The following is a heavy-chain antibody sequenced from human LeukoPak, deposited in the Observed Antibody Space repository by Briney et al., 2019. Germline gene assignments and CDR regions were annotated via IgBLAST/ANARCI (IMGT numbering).Heavy chain of an antibody. V-gene: IGHV5-51*01. CDR2: IYPGDSDA. CDR3: ARPQEMATITSLNY. D-gene: IGHD5-24*01. CDR1: GYSFTDYW. J-gene: IGHJ4*02. Sequence: GESLKISCKGSGYSFTDYWIAWVRQMPGKGLEWVGIIYPGDSDARYSPSFQSQVTISADKPISTVYLQWSSLKASDTAIYYCARPQEMATITSLNYWGQGTLVTVSS.